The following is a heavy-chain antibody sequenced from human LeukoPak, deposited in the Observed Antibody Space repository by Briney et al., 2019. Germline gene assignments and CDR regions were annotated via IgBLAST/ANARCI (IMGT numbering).Heavy chain of an antibody. Sequence: GESLKISCKVSGYRFTTHWIGWVRQKPGKGLEWMGLIHPVDSDTKYSPSFQGQVTISADRSTSTAYLQWTTLEASDTAMYYCARRASFNGWAPPVDSWGQGTLVIVSS. CDR2: IHPVDSDT. J-gene: IGHJ4*02. CDR3: ARRASFNGWAPPVDS. CDR1: GYRFTTHW. V-gene: IGHV5-51*01. D-gene: IGHD2-8*01.